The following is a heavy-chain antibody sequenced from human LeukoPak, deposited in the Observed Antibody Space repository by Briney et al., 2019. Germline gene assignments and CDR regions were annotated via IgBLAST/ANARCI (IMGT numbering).Heavy chain of an antibody. CDR2: IHYRGST. CDR1: GGSVSSYY. CDR3: ARHADSSCYYYHFDY. J-gene: IGHJ4*02. Sequence: SETLSLTCGVPGGSVSSYYWSWIRQSPEKGLEWVGYIHYRGSTNYNPSLKSRLTISVNTSKNHFSLKLSSVTAADTAVYYCARHADSSCYYYHFDYWGQGALVTVSS. V-gene: IGHV4-59*08. D-gene: IGHD3-22*01.